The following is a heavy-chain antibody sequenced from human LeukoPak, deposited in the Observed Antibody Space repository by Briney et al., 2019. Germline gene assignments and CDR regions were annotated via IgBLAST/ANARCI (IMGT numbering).Heavy chain of an antibody. CDR1: GYTFTSYA. CDR3: ARDFLAGGFYYDSSGFFDY. CDR2: INTNTGNP. Sequence: ASVKVSCKASGYTFTSYAMNWVRQAPGQGLEWMGWINTNTGNPTYAQGFTGRFVFSLDTSVSTAYLQISSLKAEDTAVYYCARDFLAGGFYYDSSGFFDYWGQGTLVTVSS. J-gene: IGHJ4*02. D-gene: IGHD3-22*01. V-gene: IGHV7-4-1*02.